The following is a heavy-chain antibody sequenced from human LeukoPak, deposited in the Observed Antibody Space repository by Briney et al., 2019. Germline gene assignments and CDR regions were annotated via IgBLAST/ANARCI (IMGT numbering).Heavy chain of an antibody. V-gene: IGHV1-69*05. D-gene: IGHD5-18*01. CDR3: ASIRYSYAEHYFDY. J-gene: IGHJ4*02. CDR2: IIPIFGTA. CDR1: GGTFSSYA. Sequence: SVKVSCKASGGTFSSYAISWVRQAPGQGLEWMGRIIPIFGTANYAQQFQGRVTITTDESTSTAYMELSSLRSEDTAVYYCASIRYSYAEHYFDYWGQGTLVTVSS.